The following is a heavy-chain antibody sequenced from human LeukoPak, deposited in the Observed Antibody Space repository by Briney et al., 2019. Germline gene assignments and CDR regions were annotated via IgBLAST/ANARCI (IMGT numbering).Heavy chain of an antibody. J-gene: IGHJ6*02. D-gene: IGHD1-1*01. CDR1: GGSISSYY. CDR3: ASSTTGTTWYYYYGMDV. Sequence: SETLSLTCTVSGGSISSYYWSWIRQPPGKGLEWIGYIYYSGSTNYNPSLKSRVTISVDTSKNQFSLKLSSVSAADTAVYYCASSTTGTTWYYYYGMDVWGQGTTVTVSS. V-gene: IGHV4-59*01. CDR2: IYYSGST.